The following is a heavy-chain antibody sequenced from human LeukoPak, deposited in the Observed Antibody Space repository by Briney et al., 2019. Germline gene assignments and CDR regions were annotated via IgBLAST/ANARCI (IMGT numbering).Heavy chain of an antibody. CDR3: AREYYYDSSGYAFDI. CDR1: GFTFNTYW. V-gene: IGHV3-74*01. D-gene: IGHD3-22*01. J-gene: IGHJ3*02. Sequence: GGSLRLSCAASGFTFNTYWMHWVRQAPGKGLVWVSRINTDGSSANYADSVKGRFSTSRDNAKNTLYLQMSSLRAEDTAIYYCAREYYYDSSGYAFDIWGQGTMVTVSS. CDR2: INTDGSSA.